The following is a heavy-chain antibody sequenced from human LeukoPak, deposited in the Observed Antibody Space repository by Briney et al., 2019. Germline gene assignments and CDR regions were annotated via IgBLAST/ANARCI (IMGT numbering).Heavy chain of an antibody. CDR1: GYRFTSYW. V-gene: IGHV5-51*01. CDR3: ARQNDFRLDY. J-gene: IGHJ4*02. Sequence: GASLKISSRGSGYRFTSYWIGWVRQMPGKGLEWMGIIYPGDSDTRYSPSFQGQVTISADKSISTSYLQWSSLKASDTAMYYCARQNDFRLDYWGQGTLVTVSS. CDR2: IYPGDSDT. D-gene: IGHD3-3*01.